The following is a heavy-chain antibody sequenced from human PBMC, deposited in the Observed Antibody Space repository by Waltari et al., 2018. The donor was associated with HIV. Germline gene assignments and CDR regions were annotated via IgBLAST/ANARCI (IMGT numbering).Heavy chain of an antibody. D-gene: IGHD6-19*01. CDR2: INHSGST. V-gene: IGHV4-34*01. CDR1: GESFSGYY. J-gene: IGHJ4*02. CDR3: ARGSDRDNSGWVDQFDY. Sequence: LSLTCAVYGESFSGYYWSWIRQSPGKGLEWIGEINHSGSTNYNPSLKSRVTVSVDTSKNQFSLKLSSVTAADTAVYYCARGSDRDNSGWVDQFDYWGQGTLVTVSS.